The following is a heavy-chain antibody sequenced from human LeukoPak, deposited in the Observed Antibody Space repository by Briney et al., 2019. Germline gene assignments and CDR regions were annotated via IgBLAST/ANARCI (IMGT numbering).Heavy chain of an antibody. CDR3: ARRAYCSGGSCYPLFDY. V-gene: IGHV5-51*01. J-gene: IGHJ4*02. CDR1: GYSFTSYW. Sequence: GASLKISCKGSGYSFTSYWIGWVRRTPGKGREWMGIIYPGDSDTRYSPSFQGQVTISADKSISTAYLQWSSLKASDTAMYYCARRAYCSGGSCYPLFDYWGQGTLVTVSS. CDR2: IYPGDSDT. D-gene: IGHD2-15*01.